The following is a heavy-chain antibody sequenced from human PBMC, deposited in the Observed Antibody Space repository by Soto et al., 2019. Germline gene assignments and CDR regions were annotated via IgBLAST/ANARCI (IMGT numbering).Heavy chain of an antibody. Sequence: PSETLSLTCAVYGGSFSGYYWSWIRQPPGKGLEWIGEINHSGSTNYNPSLKSRVTISVDTSKNQFSLKLSSVTAADTAMYYCACVPTRGYNWFDPWGQGTLVTVS. CDR2: INHSGST. CDR1: GGSFSGYY. J-gene: IGHJ5*02. V-gene: IGHV4-34*01. D-gene: IGHD2-2*01. CDR3: ACVPTRGYNWFDP.